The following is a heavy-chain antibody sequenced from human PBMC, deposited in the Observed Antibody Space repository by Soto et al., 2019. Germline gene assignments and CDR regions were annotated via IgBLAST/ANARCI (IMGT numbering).Heavy chain of an antibody. J-gene: IGHJ6*02. Sequence: EVHLVESGGGLVKPGGSLRLSCAVSGFTFSSCTMNWVRQAPGKGLEWVSSISPSTSHIYYADSVKGRFTISRDNAKNSLFPPMNSLRAEDTAVYYCSGCSGGACHQNYGMDVWGQGPTVTVSS. CDR2: ISPSTSHI. CDR3: SGCSGGACHQNYGMDV. V-gene: IGHV3-21*01. CDR1: GFTFSSCT. D-gene: IGHD2-15*01.